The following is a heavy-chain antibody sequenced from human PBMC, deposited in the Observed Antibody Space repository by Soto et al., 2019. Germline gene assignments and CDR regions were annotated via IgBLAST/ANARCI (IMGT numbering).Heavy chain of an antibody. V-gene: IGHV4-39*01. J-gene: IGHJ4*02. CDR1: GGSISSSSYY. CDR3: ARLKSAAAGGVYYFDY. D-gene: IGHD6-13*01. Sequence: SETLSLTCTVSGGSISSSSYYWGWIRQPPGKGLEWIGSIYYSGSTYYNPSLKSRVTISVDTSKNQFSLKLSSVTAADTAVYYCARLKSAAAGGVYYFDYWGQGTLVTVSS. CDR2: IYYSGST.